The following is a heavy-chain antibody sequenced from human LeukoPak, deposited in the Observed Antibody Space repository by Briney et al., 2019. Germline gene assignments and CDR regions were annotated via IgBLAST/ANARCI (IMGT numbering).Heavy chain of an antibody. V-gene: IGHV1-69*13. CDR1: GGTFSSYA. Sequence: SVKVSCKASGGTFSSYAISWVRQAPGQGLEWMGGIIPIFGTANYAQKFQGRVTITADESTSTAYMELSSLRSEDTAVYYCARVDSLLVKPFDYRGQGTLVTVSS. CDR2: IIPIFGTA. D-gene: IGHD3/OR15-3a*01. CDR3: ARVDSLLVKPFDY. J-gene: IGHJ4*02.